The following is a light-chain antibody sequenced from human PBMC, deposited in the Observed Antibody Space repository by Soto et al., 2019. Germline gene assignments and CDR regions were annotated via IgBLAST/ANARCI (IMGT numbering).Light chain of an antibody. Sequence: DIQMTQSPSSVSASIGDRVTITCRASQAISSWLAWYQQKPGKAPKLLIYAASSLKSGVPSRFXXSGSGTXXXXXXXXLQPEDFATYYCQQANSFPFTFGPGTKVDIK. V-gene: IGKV1-12*01. CDR2: AAS. J-gene: IGKJ3*01. CDR3: QQANSFPFT. CDR1: QAISSW.